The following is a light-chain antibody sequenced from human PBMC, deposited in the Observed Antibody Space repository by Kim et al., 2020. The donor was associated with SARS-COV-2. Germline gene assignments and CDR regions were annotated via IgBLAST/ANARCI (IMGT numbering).Light chain of an antibody. Sequence: SASVGDRVTIICRASLTVTGSLAWYQQKPGKAPNLLIYQTSTLESGVPSRFSGSGSGTEFTLTISSLQPDDSATYHCQQYNSASYTFGQGTKLEI. CDR2: QTS. J-gene: IGKJ2*01. CDR3: QQYNSASYT. CDR1: LTVTGS. V-gene: IGKV1-5*03.